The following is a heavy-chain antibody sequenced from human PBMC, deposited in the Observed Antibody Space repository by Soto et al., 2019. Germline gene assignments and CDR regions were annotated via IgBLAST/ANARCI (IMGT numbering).Heavy chain of an antibody. D-gene: IGHD4-17*01. CDR3: ARVWGYGGNSRFDY. Sequence: QVQLQESGPGLVKPSQTLSLTCTVSGGSISSGGYYWSWVRQHPGKGLDLIGYIYYSGSTYYNPSLKSRVIISLHTSKNQYSLKLSSMTAADTAVYYCARVWGYGGNSRFDYWGQGTLVIDSS. J-gene: IGHJ4*02. CDR2: IYYSGST. V-gene: IGHV4-31*03. CDR1: GGSISSGGYY.